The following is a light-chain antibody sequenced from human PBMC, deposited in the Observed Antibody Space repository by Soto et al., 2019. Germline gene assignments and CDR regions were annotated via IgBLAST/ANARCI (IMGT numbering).Light chain of an antibody. Sequence: DLQMTQSPPSVSASXXDRVXITCPASQSISSWLAWDQQKPGKAPKXXIYSASSLQSGVPSMFSGSGSGTEFTLTSSSLQPDDFATYYCQHYKSYLLTFGPGTKVEIK. CDR2: SAS. CDR1: QSISSW. V-gene: IGKV1D-16*01. CDR3: QHYKSYLLT. J-gene: IGKJ1*01.